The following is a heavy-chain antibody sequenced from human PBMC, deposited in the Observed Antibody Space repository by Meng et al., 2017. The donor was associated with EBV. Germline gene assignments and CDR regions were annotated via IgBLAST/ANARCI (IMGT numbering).Heavy chain of an antibody. V-gene: IGHV1-2*06. CDR2: INPNSGGT. CDR1: GYTFTGYY. CDR3: ARVGIAVAGTGDY. D-gene: IGHD6-19*01. Sequence: QGQLVQSGAEVKKPGASVTVSCKASGYTFTGYYMHWVRQAPGQGLEWMGRINPNSGGTNYAQKFQGRVTMTRDTSISTAYMELSRLRSDDTAVYYCARVGIAVAGTGDYWGQGTLVTVSS. J-gene: IGHJ4*02.